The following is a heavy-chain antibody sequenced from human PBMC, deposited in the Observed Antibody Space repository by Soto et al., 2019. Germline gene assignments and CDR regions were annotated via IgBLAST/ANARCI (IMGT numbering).Heavy chain of an antibody. CDR3: PKADGEMWLIPHLAK. Sequence: EVQLLESGGGVVQPGGSLRLSCVASGFNFKKFAMSWVRQAPGEGLEWVSGISCCGGSTSYADSVKGRFSIARDASTNTLPLQMNNLRVKDTAQYYCPKADGEMWLIPHLAKWGPETLGTV. CDR2: ISCCGGST. D-gene: IGHD6-19*01. V-gene: IGHV3-23*01. CDR1: GFNFKKFA. J-gene: IGHJ4*02.